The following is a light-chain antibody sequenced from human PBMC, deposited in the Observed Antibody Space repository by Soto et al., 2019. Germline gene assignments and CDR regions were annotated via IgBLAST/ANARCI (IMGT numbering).Light chain of an antibody. Sequence: DIQMTQSPSSLSASVGDRVTITCRTSQTISSSLNWYQQKPGKAPKLLIYAISNLQSGVPSRFSGSGSGTDFTLTISSLQPEDFATYHCQQSDSTPCTFGQGTEVAIK. CDR2: AIS. CDR3: QQSDSTPCT. V-gene: IGKV1-39*01. CDR1: QTISSS. J-gene: IGKJ1*01.